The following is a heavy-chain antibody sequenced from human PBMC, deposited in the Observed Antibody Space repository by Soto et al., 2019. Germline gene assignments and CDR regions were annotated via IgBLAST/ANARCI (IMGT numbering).Heavy chain of an antibody. Sequence: ASVKVSCKTSGYTFSNYGITWVRQAPGQGLEWMGWISAYNGNTNYAQKLQGRVTMTTDTSTSTAYMELRSLRSDDTAVYYCARGASAPISYYYYGMDVWGQGTTVTVSS. CDR1: GYTFSNYG. CDR3: ARGASAPISYYYYGMDV. D-gene: IGHD1-20*01. V-gene: IGHV1-18*01. J-gene: IGHJ6*02. CDR2: ISAYNGNT.